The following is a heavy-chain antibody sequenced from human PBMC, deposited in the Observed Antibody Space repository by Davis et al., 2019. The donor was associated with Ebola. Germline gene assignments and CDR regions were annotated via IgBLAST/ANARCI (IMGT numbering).Heavy chain of an antibody. J-gene: IGHJ4*02. Sequence: AASVKVSCKASGYTFTSYGISWVRQAPGQGLEWMGWIITDNGNSNYAQKLQGRVTVTTDTSTSTAYMELRSLRSDDTAVYYCARDFYALGDSSGYWGQGTLVTVSS. CDR2: IITDNGNS. D-gene: IGHD3-22*01. CDR3: ARDFYALGDSSGY. V-gene: IGHV1-18*04. CDR1: GYTFTSYG.